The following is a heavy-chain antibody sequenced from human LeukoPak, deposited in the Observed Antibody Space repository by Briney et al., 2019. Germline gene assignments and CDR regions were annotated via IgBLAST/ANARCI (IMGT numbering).Heavy chain of an antibody. J-gene: IGHJ4*02. CDR3: ARAGDRMVRGVMGVDY. CDR1: GGTFSSYA. Sequence: SVKVSCKASGGTFSSYAISWVRQAPGQGLEWIGGIIPIFGTTNYAQKFQGRVTITADISTSTAYMELSSLRSEDTAVYYCARAGDRMVRGVMGVDYWGQGTLVTVSS. CDR2: IIPIFGTT. D-gene: IGHD3-10*01. V-gene: IGHV1-69*06.